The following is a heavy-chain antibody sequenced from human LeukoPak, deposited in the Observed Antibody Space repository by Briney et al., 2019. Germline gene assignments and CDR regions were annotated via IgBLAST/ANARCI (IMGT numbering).Heavy chain of an antibody. CDR2: INHSGST. CDR3: ATLPFGELQGVYCIDV. Sequence: SETLSLTCAVYGGSFSGYYWSWIRHPPGKGLEWIGEINHSGSTNYNPSLKSPVTISVDTSKNQFSLKLSSVTAADTAVYYCATLPFGELQGVYCIDVWGKGTTVTISS. V-gene: IGHV4-34*01. J-gene: IGHJ6*03. D-gene: IGHD3-10*01. CDR1: GGSFSGYY.